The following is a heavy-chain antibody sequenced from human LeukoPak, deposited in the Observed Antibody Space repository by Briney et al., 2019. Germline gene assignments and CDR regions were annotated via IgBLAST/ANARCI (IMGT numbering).Heavy chain of an antibody. V-gene: IGHV4-34*01. CDR3: ARPNYPAAYYYVSSGYP. CDR2: INRSGST. Sequence: SETLSLTCAVYGGSFSGYYWSWIRQPPGKGLEWIGEINRSGSTDYNPSLKSRVTISVDTSKNQFSLKLSSVTAADTAVYYCARPNYPAAYYYVSSGYPWGQGTLVTVSS. J-gene: IGHJ5*02. CDR1: GGSFSGYY. D-gene: IGHD3-22*01.